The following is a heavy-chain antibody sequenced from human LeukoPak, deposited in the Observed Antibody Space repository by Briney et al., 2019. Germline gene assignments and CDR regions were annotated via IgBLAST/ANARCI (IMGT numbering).Heavy chain of an antibody. CDR1: GFTFSSYA. V-gene: IGHV3-23*01. D-gene: IGHD2-2*01. CDR3: AKGYCSSTSCYVPYYYYYMDV. Sequence: GGFLRLSCAASGFTFSSYAMSWVRQAPGKGLEWVSAISGSGGSTYYADSVKGRFTISRDNSKNTLYLQMNSLRAEDTAVYYCAKGYCSSTSCYVPYYYYYMDVWGKGTTVTVSS. CDR2: ISGSGGST. J-gene: IGHJ6*03.